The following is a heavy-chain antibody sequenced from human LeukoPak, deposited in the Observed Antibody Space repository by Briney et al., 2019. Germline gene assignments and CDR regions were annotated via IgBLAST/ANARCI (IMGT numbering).Heavy chain of an antibody. CDR3: ARAGYGNAFDI. Sequence: GGSLRLSCAGPGFTFSSYWMHWVRQAPGKGPVWVSRIKTDGSKTNYADSVKGRFTISRDNAKNTLYLQMNSLRAEDTAVYYCARAGYGNAFDIWGQGTMVTVSS. D-gene: IGHD4-11*01. V-gene: IGHV3-74*01. J-gene: IGHJ3*02. CDR2: IKTDGSKT. CDR1: GFTFSSYW.